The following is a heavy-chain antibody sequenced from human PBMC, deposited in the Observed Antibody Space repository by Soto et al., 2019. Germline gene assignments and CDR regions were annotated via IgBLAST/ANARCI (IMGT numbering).Heavy chain of an antibody. CDR2: ISYDGNTQ. V-gene: IGHV3-30*01. D-gene: IGHD2-21*02. CDR1: VFSFSDYA. J-gene: IGHJ3*02. CDR3: AKVRVVTSINDGMDT. Sequence: GGALRLSCATSVFSFSDYAMHWFRQAPVRGPEWLAAISYDGNTQFYADSVKGRFTISRDDSKTTLYLQIHSLIAADTAQYFCAKVRVVTSINDGMDTWGQGTMVTVSS.